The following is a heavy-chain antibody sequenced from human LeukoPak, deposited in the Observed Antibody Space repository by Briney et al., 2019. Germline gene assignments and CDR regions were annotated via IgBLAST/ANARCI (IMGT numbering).Heavy chain of an antibody. CDR2: IIPVFHTT. Sequence: SVKVSCKASGGTLIMYGINWVRQAPGQGLEWLGGIIPVFHTTFYAQKFQGRVTITTDESTSTAYMELSSLISDDTALYYCARGPFEPRIRGLCSGGSRWFDYWGQGTLLTVSS. J-gene: IGHJ4*02. D-gene: IGHD2-15*01. CDR3: ARGPFEPRIRGLCSGGSRWFDY. CDR1: GGTLIMYG. V-gene: IGHV1-69*05.